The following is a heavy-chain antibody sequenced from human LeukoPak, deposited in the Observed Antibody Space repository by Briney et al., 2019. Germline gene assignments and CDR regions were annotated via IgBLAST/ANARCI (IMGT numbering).Heavy chain of an antibody. V-gene: IGHV4-61*01. J-gene: IGHJ5*02. CDR2: IYYSGST. CDR3: GRVGYYDTSGRTGFDP. CDR1: GGSVTSGSYY. D-gene: IGHD3-22*01. Sequence: PSETLSLTCTVSGGSVTSGSYYWSWIRQPPGKGLEWIGYIYYSGSTKYNPSLKSRVTISVDKSKNQFSLKLSSVTAADTAVYYCGRVGYYDTSGRTGFDPWGQGTLVTVSS.